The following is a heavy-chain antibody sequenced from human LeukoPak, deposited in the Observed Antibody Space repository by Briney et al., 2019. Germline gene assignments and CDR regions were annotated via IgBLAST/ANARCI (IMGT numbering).Heavy chain of an antibody. J-gene: IGHJ4*02. CDR1: GYTFTSYY. CDR3: ASRYRGPGIAVASPFDY. CDR2: INPSGGST. D-gene: IGHD6-19*01. Sequence: ASVKVSCKASGYTFTSYYMHWVRQAPGQGLEWMGIINPSGGSTSYAQKFQGRVTMTRDTSTSTVYMELSSLRSEDTAVYYCASRYRGPGIAVASPFDYWGQGTLVTVSS. V-gene: IGHV1-46*01.